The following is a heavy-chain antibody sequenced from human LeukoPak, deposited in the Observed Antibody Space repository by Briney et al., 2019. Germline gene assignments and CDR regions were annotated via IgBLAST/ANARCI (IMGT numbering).Heavy chain of an antibody. Sequence: PSETLSLTCTVSGGSISSSSYYWGWIRQPPGKGLEWIGSIYHSGSTYYNPSLKSRVTISVDTSKNQFSLKLSSVTAADTAVYYCAREKYSSGPTAYFDYWGQGTLVTVSS. CDR3: AREKYSSGPTAYFDY. J-gene: IGHJ4*02. D-gene: IGHD6-19*01. CDR2: IYHSGST. V-gene: IGHV4-39*07. CDR1: GGSISSSSYY.